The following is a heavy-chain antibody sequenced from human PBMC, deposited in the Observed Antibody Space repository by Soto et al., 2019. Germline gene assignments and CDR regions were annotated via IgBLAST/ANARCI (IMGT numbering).Heavy chain of an antibody. CDR3: VGEVGFQLIY. D-gene: IGHD2-2*01. Sequence: EVQLVESGGGLVQPGESLRLSCAASGLTFSTHSMNWVRQAPGKGLEWISYITSSSVTMYADSVKGRFTISRDNAKNSLYLQMNSLRAEDTAVYFCVGEVGFQLIYWGQGTLVTFSS. V-gene: IGHV3-48*01. J-gene: IGHJ4*02. CDR1: GLTFSTHS. CDR2: ITSSSVT.